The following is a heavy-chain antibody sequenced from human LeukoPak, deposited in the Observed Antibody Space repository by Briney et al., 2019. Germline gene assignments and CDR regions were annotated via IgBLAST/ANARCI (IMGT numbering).Heavy chain of an antibody. V-gene: IGHV3-7*01. Sequence: GGSLRLSCAASGFTFSSYWMSWVRQAPGKGLEWVVNIKQDGREKYYVDSVKGRFTISRDNSKNTLYLQMNSLRVEDTAVYYCAKDRSGSRIPQYFDYWGQGTLVTVSS. CDR3: AKDRSGSRIPQYFDY. J-gene: IGHJ4*02. CDR2: IKQDGREK. D-gene: IGHD1-26*01. CDR1: GFTFSSYW.